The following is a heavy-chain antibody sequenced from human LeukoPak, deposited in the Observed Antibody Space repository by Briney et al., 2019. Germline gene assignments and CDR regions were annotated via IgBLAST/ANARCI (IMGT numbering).Heavy chain of an antibody. CDR1: GFTFSSFW. D-gene: IGHD3-3*01. CDR2: IKQDGSEK. Sequence: GGSLRLSCAASGFTFSSFWMSWVRQAPGKGLECVANIKQDGSEKYYVDSVKGRFTISRDNAKNSLYLQMNSLRAEDTAVYYCATDMDFWSGPDYWGQGTLVTASS. V-gene: IGHV3-7*01. CDR3: ATDMDFWSGPDY. J-gene: IGHJ4*02.